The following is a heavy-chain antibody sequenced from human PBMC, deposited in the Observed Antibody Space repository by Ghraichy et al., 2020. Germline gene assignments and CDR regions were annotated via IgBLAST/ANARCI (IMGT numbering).Heavy chain of an antibody. CDR2: INHSGST. D-gene: IGHD5-18*01. CDR3: ARVRRGYSYGSAGAYDY. J-gene: IGHJ4*02. V-gene: IGHV4-34*01. Sequence: GSLRLSCAVYGGSFSGYYWSWIRQPPGKGLEWIGEINHSGSTNYNPSLKSRVTISVDTSKNQFSLKLSSVTAADTAVYYCARVRRGYSYGSAGAYDYWGQGTLVTVSS. CDR1: GGSFSGYY.